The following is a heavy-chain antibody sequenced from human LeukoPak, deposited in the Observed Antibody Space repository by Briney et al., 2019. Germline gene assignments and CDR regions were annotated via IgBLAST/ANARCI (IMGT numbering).Heavy chain of an antibody. V-gene: IGHV4-39*07. CDR3: ARSLGYSSGWTRFDP. J-gene: IGHJ5*02. D-gene: IGHD6-19*01. CDR2: IFYSGST. CDR1: GGSISTSNYY. Sequence: PSETLSLTCTVSGGSISTSNYYWGWIRQPPGKGLEWIGNIFYSGSTYYSPSLKSRVTISLDTSRNQFSLKLNSVTAADTAVYYCARSLGYSSGWTRFDPWGQGTLVTVSS.